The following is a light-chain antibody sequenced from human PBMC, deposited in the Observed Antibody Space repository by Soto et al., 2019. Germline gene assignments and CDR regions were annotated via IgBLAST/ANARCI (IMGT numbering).Light chain of an antibody. CDR1: QSVSSN. CDR3: QQYNNWPPLT. J-gene: IGKJ4*01. Sequence: EIVMTQSPATLSVSPGERATLSCRASQSVSSNLAWYQQKPGQAPRLLIYGASTRATGIPARSSGSGSGTEFTRTISSLQSEDFAVYYCQQYNNWPPLTFGGGTKVEIK. CDR2: GAS. V-gene: IGKV3-15*01.